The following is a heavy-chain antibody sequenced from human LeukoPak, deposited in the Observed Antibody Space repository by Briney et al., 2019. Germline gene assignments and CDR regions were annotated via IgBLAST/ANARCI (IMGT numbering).Heavy chain of an antibody. CDR3: ARHQIVGATRSPFDY. J-gene: IGHJ4*02. CDR1: GYSFATYW. V-gene: IGHV5-51*01. D-gene: IGHD1-26*01. CDR2: IYPGDSDT. Sequence: PWESLKISCKGSGYSFATYWIGWVRQTPEKGLEWMGIIYPGDSDTRYSPSFQGQVTISADKSINTAYLQWSSLKASDTAMYYCARHQIVGATRSPFDYWGQGTLVTVSS.